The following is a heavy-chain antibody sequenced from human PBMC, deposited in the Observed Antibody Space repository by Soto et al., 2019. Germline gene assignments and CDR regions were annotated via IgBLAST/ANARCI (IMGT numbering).Heavy chain of an antibody. CDR2: IYYSGST. CDR1: GGSISSSSYY. D-gene: IGHD3-3*01. CDR3: ARTGDYYFFLTGPPPYYMDV. V-gene: IGHV4-39*01. J-gene: IGHJ6*03. Sequence: SETLSLTCTVSGGSISSSSYYWGWIRQPPGKGLEWIGSIYYSGSTYYNPSLKSRVTISVDTSKNQFYLKLSSVTEADTAVYYCARTGDYYFFLTGPPPYYMDVWGKGSTVPVSS.